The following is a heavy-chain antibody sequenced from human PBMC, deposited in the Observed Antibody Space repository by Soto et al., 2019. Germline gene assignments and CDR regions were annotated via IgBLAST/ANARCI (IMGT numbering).Heavy chain of an antibody. CDR3: AGIGYCSSASCGYFDY. Sequence: SGSYAGEPTQTLTLTCTFSGFSLSTSGMCVSWIRQPPGKALEWLARIDWDDDKYYSTSLKTRLTISKDTSTNQVVLTMTNMDPVDTATYYCAGIGYCSSASCGYFDYWGQGTLVTVS. CDR1: GFSLSTSGMC. CDR2: IDWDDDK. V-gene: IGHV2-70*11. J-gene: IGHJ4*02. D-gene: IGHD2-2*03.